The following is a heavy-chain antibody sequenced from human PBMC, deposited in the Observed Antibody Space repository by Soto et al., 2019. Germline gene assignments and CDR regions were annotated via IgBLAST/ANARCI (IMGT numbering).Heavy chain of an antibody. V-gene: IGHV3-30*18. D-gene: IGHD6-13*01. J-gene: IGHJ6*02. CDR1: GFTFSSYG. Sequence: GGSLRLSCAASGFTFSSYGMHWVRQAPGKGLEWVAVISYDGSNKYYADSVKGRFTISRDNSKNTLYLQMNSLRAEDTAVYYRAKDTRLLGVSSSWFPGYYYYGMDVWGQGTTVTVSS. CDR3: AKDTRLLGVSSSWFPGYYYYGMDV. CDR2: ISYDGSNK.